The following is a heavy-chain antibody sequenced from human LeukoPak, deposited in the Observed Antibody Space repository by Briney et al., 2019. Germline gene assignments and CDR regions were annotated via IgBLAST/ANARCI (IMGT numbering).Heavy chain of an antibody. V-gene: IGHV3-7*01. CDR3: ASSVAVASDAFDI. D-gene: IGHD6-19*01. Sequence: PGGSLRLSCAASGFSFSSYWMSWVRQAPGKGLEWVANIKQDGSEKYYVDSVKGRFTISRDNAKNSLYLQMNSLRAEDTAVYYCASSVAVASDAFDIWGQGTMVTVSS. CDR2: IKQDGSEK. J-gene: IGHJ3*02. CDR1: GFSFSSYW.